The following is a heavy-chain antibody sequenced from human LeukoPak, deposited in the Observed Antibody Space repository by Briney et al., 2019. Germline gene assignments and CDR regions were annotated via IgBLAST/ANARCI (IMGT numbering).Heavy chain of an antibody. CDR3: AGETGKRGMDV. D-gene: IGHD1-1*01. CDR1: GFTFSSYW. CDR2: INSDGSST. J-gene: IGHJ6*02. Sequence: GGSLRLSCAASGFTFSSYWMHWVRQAPGKGLVWVSRINSDGSSTSYADSVKGRFTISRDNAKNTLYLQMNSLRAEDTAVYYCAGETGKRGMDVWGQGTTVTVSS. V-gene: IGHV3-74*01.